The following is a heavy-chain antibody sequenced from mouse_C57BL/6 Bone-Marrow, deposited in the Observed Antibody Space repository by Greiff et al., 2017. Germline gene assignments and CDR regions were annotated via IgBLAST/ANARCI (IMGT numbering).Heavy chain of an antibody. Sequence: VHVKQSGPELVKPGASVKISCKASGYSFTDYNMNWVKQSTGKSLEWIGVINPNYGTTSYNQKFKGKATLTVDQSSSTAYMQLNSLTSEDSAVYYCARRGEGTVLDYWGQGTTLTVAS. V-gene: IGHV1-39*01. CDR2: INPNYGTT. CDR1: GYSFTDYN. D-gene: IGHD1-1*01. J-gene: IGHJ2*01. CDR3: ARRGEGTVLDY.